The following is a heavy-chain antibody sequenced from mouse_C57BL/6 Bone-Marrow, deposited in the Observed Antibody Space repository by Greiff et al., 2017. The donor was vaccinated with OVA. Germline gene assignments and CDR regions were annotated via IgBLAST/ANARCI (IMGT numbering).Heavy chain of an antibody. J-gene: IGHJ1*03. CDR1: GYTFTDYY. CDR3: ARSANWDKGYFDV. V-gene: IGHV1-76*01. D-gene: IGHD4-1*01. CDR2: IYPGSGNT. Sequence: LVESGAELVRPGASVKLSCKASGYTFTDYYINWVKQRPGQGLEWIARIYPGSGNTYYNEKFKGKATLTAEKSSSTAYMQLSSLTSEDSAVYFCARSANWDKGYFDVWGTGTTVTVSS.